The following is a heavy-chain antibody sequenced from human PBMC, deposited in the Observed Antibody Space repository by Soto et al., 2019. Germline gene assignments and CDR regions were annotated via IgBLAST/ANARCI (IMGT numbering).Heavy chain of an antibody. D-gene: IGHD3-3*01. CDR1: GGTFSSYA. CDR2: IIPIFGTA. CDR3: ARSYYDFWSGYSYYYYGMDV. J-gene: IGHJ6*02. V-gene: IGHV1-69*13. Sequence: VASVKVSCKASGGTFSSYAISWVRQAPGQGLEWMGGIIPIFGTANYAQKFQGRVTITADESTSTAYMELSSLRSEDTAVYYCARSYYDFWSGYSYYYYGMDVWGRGTAVTVSS.